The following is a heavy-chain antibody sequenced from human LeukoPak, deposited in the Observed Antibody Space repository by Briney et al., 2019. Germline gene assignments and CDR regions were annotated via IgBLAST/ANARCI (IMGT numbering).Heavy chain of an antibody. D-gene: IGHD2-21*01. CDR3: ARDHTDPGLFFDY. V-gene: IGHV3-7*01. J-gene: IGHJ4*02. CDR2: IKLDGSEK. CDR1: GLTLINFG. Sequence: PGGSLRLSCAAPGLTLINFGITWFPQPPGKGREGWASIKLDGSEKYYVDSVKGRFTISRDNAKNSLYLQMNSLRAEDTALHYCARDHTDPGLFFDYWGQGTLVTVSS.